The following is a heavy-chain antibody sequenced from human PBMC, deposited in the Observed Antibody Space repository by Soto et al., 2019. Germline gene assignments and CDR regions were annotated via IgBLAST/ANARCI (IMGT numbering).Heavy chain of an antibody. D-gene: IGHD5-12*01. CDR1: GYTFTSYG. CDR2: ISAYNGNT. Sequence: ASVKVSCKASGYTFTSYGISWVRQAPGQGLEWMGWISAYNGNTNYAQKLQGRVTMTTDTSTSTAYMELRSLRSDDTAVYYCVRAPMGYVYYYYGMDVWGQGTTVTVSS. J-gene: IGHJ6*02. V-gene: IGHV1-18*04. CDR3: VRAPMGYVYYYYGMDV.